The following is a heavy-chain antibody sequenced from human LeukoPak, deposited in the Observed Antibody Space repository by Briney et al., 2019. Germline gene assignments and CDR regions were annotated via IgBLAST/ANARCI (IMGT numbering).Heavy chain of an antibody. Sequence: GGSLRLSCAASGFSFTNYWMHWVRQAPGKGLVWVSRINSDGSSTSYADSVKGRFTISRDNAKNTLYLQMNSLRAEDTAVYYCASWGYCSSTSCNYFDYWGQGTLVTVSS. D-gene: IGHD2-2*01. CDR3: ASWGYCSSTSCNYFDY. CDR2: INSDGSST. CDR1: GFSFTNYW. J-gene: IGHJ4*02. V-gene: IGHV3-74*01.